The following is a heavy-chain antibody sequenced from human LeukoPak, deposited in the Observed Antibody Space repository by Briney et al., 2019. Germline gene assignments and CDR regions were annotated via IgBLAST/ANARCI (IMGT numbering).Heavy chain of an antibody. CDR1: GFTFSSYA. CDR3: ARGDHYYYYDMDV. D-gene: IGHD2-21*02. J-gene: IGHJ6*02. CDR2: IWYDGSNK. Sequence: GGSLRLSCAASGFTFSSYAMHWVRQAPGKGLEWVAVIWYDGSNKYYADSVRGRFTISRDNSKNTLYLQMNSLRAEDTAVFYCARGDHYYYYDMDVWGQGTTVIVSS. V-gene: IGHV3-30*04.